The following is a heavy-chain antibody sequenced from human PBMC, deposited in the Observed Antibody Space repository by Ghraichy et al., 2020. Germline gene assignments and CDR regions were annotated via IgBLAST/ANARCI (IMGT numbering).Heavy chain of an antibody. CDR3: ARGVQWGIAVAGTRYYGMDV. V-gene: IGHV4-59*01. CDR2: IYYSGST. D-gene: IGHD6-19*01. J-gene: IGHJ6*02. CDR1: GGSISSYY. Sequence: SETLSLTCTVSGGSISSYYWSWIRQPPGKGLEWIGYIYYSGSTNYNPSLKSRVTISVDTSKNQFSLKLSSETAADTAVYYCARGVQWGIAVAGTRYYGMDVWGQGTTVTVSS.